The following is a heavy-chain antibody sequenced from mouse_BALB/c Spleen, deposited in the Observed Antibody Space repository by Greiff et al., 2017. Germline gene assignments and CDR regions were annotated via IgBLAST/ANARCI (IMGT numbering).Heavy chain of an antibody. J-gene: IGHJ3*01. CDR1: GFTFSDYY. CDR2: ISDGGSYT. Sequence: EVMLVESGGGLVKPGGSLKLSCAASGFTFSDYYMYWVRQTPEKRLEWVATISDGGSYTYYPDSVKGRFTISRDNAKNNLYLQMSSLKSEDTAMYYCAREKEYGNYVAYWGQGTLVTVSA. D-gene: IGHD2-10*02. CDR3: AREKEYGNYVAY. V-gene: IGHV5-4*02.